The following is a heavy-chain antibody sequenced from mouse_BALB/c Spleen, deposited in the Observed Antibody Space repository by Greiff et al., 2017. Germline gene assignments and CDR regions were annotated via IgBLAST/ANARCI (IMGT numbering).Heavy chain of an antibody. CDR2: IDPENGDT. D-gene: IGHD1-2*01. CDR3: NAPSLLRLAAWFAY. CDR1: GFNIKDYY. J-gene: IGHJ3*01. V-gene: IGHV14-4*02. Sequence: EVMLVESGAELVRSGASVKLSCTASGFNIKDYYMHWVKQRPEQGLEWIGWIDPENGDTEYAPKFQGKATMTADTSSNTAYLQLSSLTSEDTAVYYCNAPSLLRLAAWFAYWGQGTLVTVSA.